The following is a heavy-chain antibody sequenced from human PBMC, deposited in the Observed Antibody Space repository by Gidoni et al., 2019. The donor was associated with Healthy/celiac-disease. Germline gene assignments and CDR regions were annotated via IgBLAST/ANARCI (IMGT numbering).Heavy chain of an antibody. V-gene: IGHV1-69*01. CDR2: IITIFGTA. CDR3: AEGGPGYCSGGSCYGYFQH. J-gene: IGHJ1*01. Sequence: QLQLVQTGAEVKKPGSSVKVSGKASGGTFSNYAISWVRQAPGQGLEWMGGIITIFGTANYAQKFQGRVTITADESTSTAYMELSSLRSEDTAVYYCAEGGPGYCSGGSCYGYFQHWGQGTLVTVSS. CDR1: GGTFSNYA. D-gene: IGHD2-15*01.